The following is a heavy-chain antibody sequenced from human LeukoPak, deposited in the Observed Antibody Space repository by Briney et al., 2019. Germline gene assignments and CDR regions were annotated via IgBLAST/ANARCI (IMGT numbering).Heavy chain of an antibody. CDR3: ARVSLVI. CDR2: INQDGSAK. D-gene: IGHD3-9*01. CDR1: GFTFRSYW. Sequence: GGSLRLSCAASGFTFRSYWMSWVRQTPGKGLEWVANINQDGSAKYYVDSVKGRFTISRDNAKNSVYLEMNSLRVEDTAVYYCARVSLVIWGQGTLVTVSS. J-gene: IGHJ4*02. V-gene: IGHV3-7*01.